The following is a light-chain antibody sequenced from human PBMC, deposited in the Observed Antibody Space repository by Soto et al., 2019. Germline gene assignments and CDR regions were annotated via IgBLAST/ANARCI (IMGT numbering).Light chain of an antibody. CDR3: QQRFSWPPWT. J-gene: IGKJ1*01. Sequence: EVVLTQSPATLSLSPGGRATLSCRASEDVDIYLAWYQQSPGQAPRLLIYDTSKRATGIPARFTGTGSGTAFTLTISSLEPEDFVVYYCQQRFSWPPWTFGQGTKVEIK. CDR2: DTS. CDR1: EDVDIY. V-gene: IGKV3-11*01.